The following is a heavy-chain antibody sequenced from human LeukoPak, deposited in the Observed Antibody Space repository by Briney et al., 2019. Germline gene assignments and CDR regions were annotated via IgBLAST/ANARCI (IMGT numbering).Heavy chain of an antibody. CDR2: INSDGSST. V-gene: IGHV3-74*01. Sequence: GGSLRLSCAASGFTFSSYWMHWVRQAPGKGLVWVSRINSDGSSTSYADSVKGRFTISRDNAKNTLYLQMNSLRAEDTAVYYRARDSRSGWYGYFDYWGQGTLVTVSS. CDR1: GFTFSSYW. D-gene: IGHD6-19*01. J-gene: IGHJ4*02. CDR3: ARDSRSGWYGYFDY.